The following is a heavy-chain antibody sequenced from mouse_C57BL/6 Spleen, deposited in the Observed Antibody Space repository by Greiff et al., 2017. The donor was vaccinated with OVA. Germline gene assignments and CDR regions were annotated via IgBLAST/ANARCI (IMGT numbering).Heavy chain of an antibody. CDR1: GYSFTSYY. CDR2: IYPGSGNT. CDR3: SYSTLYAMDY. J-gene: IGHJ4*01. V-gene: IGHV1-66*01. D-gene: IGHD2-5*01. Sequence: QVQLQQSGPELVKPGASVKISCKASGYSFTSYYIHWVKQRPGQGLEWIGWIYPGSGNTKYNEKFKGKATLTADTSSSTAYMQLSSLTSEDSAVYYCSYSTLYAMDYWGQGTSVTVSS.